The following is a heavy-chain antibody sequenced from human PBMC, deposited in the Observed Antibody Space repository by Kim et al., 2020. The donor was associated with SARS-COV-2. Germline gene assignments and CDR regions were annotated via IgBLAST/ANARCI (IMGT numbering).Heavy chain of an antibody. V-gene: IGHV7-4-1*02. Sequence: AQGFTGRFVFSLDTSVSTAYLQISSLKAEDTAVYYCARVDGSSWYRELDYWGQGTLVTVSS. J-gene: IGHJ4*02. CDR3: ARVDGSSWYRELDY. D-gene: IGHD6-13*01.